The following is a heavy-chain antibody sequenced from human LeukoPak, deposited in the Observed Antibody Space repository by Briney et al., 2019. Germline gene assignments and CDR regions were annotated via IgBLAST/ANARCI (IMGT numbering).Heavy chain of an antibody. J-gene: IGHJ4*02. CDR1: GGSISSHY. Sequence: SQTLSLTCTVAGGSISSHYWSWIRQPAGNGMDWIGRIYTSGSTNYNPSLKSRVTMSVDTSKNQFSLKLSSVTAADTAVYYCARSPQTTVTTFDYWGQGTLVTVSS. CDR3: ARSPQTTVTTFDY. D-gene: IGHD4-17*01. V-gene: IGHV4-4*07. CDR2: IYTSGST.